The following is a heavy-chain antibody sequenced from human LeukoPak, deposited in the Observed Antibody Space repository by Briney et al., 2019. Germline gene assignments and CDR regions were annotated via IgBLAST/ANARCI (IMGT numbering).Heavy chain of an antibody. CDR2: ISYDGSNK. D-gene: IGHD1-14*01. Sequence: PGGSLRLSCAASGFTFSSYGMHWVRQAPGKGLEWVAVISYDGSNKYYADSVKGRFTISRDNSKNTLYLQMNSLRAEDTAVYYCARDHFSSSAGTDAFDIWGQGTMVTVSS. V-gene: IGHV3-30*03. CDR1: GFTFSSYG. CDR3: ARDHFSSSAGTDAFDI. J-gene: IGHJ3*02.